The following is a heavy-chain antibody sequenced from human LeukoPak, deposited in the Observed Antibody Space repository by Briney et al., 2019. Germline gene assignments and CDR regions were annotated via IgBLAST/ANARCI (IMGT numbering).Heavy chain of an antibody. CDR1: VFTFSSYA. D-gene: IGHD5-24*01. Sequence: GGSLRLSCAASVFTFSSYAVDWVRQASGKGLEWVSAVSAGDDTTYYADSVKGRFTISRANSKNTLYLQMNSLRAEDTAVYYCAKDMTSGDGYNNFDYWGQGTLVTVSS. CDR3: AKDMTSGDGYNNFDY. CDR2: VSAGDDTT. V-gene: IGHV3-23*01. J-gene: IGHJ4*02.